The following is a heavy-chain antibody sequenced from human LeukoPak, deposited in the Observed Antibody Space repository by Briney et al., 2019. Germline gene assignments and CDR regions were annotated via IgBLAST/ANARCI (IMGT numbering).Heavy chain of an antibody. CDR3: ARVLSGSYRDY. D-gene: IGHD1-26*01. Sequence: GGSLRLSCAASGFTVSSNYMSWVRQAPGKGLEWVSVIYSGGSTYYADSVKGRFTISRDNSKNTLYLQMNSLRAEDTAVYYCARVLSGSYRDYWGQGTLVTVSS. V-gene: IGHV3-53*01. CDR2: IYSGGST. J-gene: IGHJ4*02. CDR1: GFTVSSNY.